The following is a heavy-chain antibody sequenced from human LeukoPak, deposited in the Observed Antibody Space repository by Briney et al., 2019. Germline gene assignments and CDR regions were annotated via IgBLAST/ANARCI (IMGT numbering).Heavy chain of an antibody. Sequence: SESLSLTCTVSGGSISSYYWSWIRQPPGKGLEWIGYIYYSGSTNYNPSLKSRVTISVDTSKNQFSLKLSSVTAADTAVYYCARHRDVVVPPWFDPWGQGTLVTVSS. CDR2: IYYSGST. V-gene: IGHV4-59*08. D-gene: IGHD2-2*01. CDR3: ARHRDVVVPPWFDP. CDR1: GGSISSYY. J-gene: IGHJ5*02.